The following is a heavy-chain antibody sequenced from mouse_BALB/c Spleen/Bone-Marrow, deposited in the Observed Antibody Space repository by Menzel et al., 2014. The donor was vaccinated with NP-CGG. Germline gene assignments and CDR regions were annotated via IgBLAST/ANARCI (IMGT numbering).Heavy chain of an antibody. J-gene: IGHJ2*01. CDR1: GYTFTRYV. CDR2: INPYNEGS. D-gene: IGHD1-1*01. Sequence: VQLQQSGPELVKPGASVKMSCKASGYTFTRYVIHWVRQKPGQGLDWIGNINPYNEGSKYNEKFKGEATLTSDKSSHTAYMELSSLPSDDSAVYYCARERDYGDYFDYWGQGTTLTVSS. V-gene: IGHV1-14*01. CDR3: ARERDYGDYFDY.